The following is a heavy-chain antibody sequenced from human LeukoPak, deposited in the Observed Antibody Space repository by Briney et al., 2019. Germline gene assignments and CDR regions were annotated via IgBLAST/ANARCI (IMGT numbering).Heavy chain of an antibody. CDR3: ATDYDSGSYGPRYWFDP. CDR2: VDPEDGET. CDR1: GYTFTDYY. J-gene: IGHJ5*02. V-gene: IGHV1-69-2*01. D-gene: IGHD1-26*01. Sequence: ASVKVSCKASGYTFTDYYMHWVQQAPGKGLEWMGRVDPEDGETIYAKKFQGRVAITADTSTDTAYIELSSLRSEDTAVYYCATDYDSGSYGPRYWFDPWGQGTLVTVSS.